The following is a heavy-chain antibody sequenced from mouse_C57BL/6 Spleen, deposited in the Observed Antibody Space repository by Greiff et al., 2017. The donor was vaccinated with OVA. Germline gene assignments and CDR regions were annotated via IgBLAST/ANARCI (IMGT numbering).Heavy chain of an antibody. CDR2: LRGGGST. J-gene: IGHJ4*01. CDR3: AKHGSIYAMDY. CDR1: GFSLTSYG. V-gene: IGHV2-9*01. Sequence: VKVVESGPGLVAPSQSLSITCTVSGFSLTSYGVDWVRQPPGKGLEWLGVLRGGGSTNDNTDLKYRLSSSKDKSKGQVFFKMNRLLTDDTAMDYCAKHGSIYAMDYWGQGTSVTVSS. D-gene: IGHD1-1*01.